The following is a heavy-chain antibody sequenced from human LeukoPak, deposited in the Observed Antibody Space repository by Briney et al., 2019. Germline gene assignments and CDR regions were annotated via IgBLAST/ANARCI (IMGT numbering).Heavy chain of an antibody. V-gene: IGHV3-9*01. J-gene: IGHJ4*02. D-gene: IGHD3-9*01. CDR3: ACLTGYYDAVLEDFDY. Sequence: PGGSLRLSCAASGFTFDDYAMHWVRHAPGKGLEWVSGISWNSGSIGYADSVKGRFTISRDNAKNSLYLQMNSLRAEDTALYYCACLTGYYDAVLEDFDYWGQGTLVTVSS. CDR1: GFTFDDYA. CDR2: ISWNSGSI.